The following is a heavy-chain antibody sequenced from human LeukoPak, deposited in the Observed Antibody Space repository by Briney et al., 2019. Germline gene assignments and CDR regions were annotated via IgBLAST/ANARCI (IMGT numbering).Heavy chain of an antibody. CDR2: IRSDGSNK. V-gene: IGHV3-30*02. J-gene: IGHJ4*02. D-gene: IGHD6-19*01. Sequence: GGSLRLSCAASGFTFSSYGMHWVRQAPGKGLEWVAFIRSDGSNKYYADSVKGRFTISRDNSKNTLYLQMNSLRAEDTAVYYCARDSRAVAGLDYWGQGTLVTVSS. CDR3: ARDSRAVAGLDY. CDR1: GFTFSSYG.